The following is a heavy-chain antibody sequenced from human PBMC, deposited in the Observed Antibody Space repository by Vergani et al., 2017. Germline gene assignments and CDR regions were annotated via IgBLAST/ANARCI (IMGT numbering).Heavy chain of an antibody. CDR3: ARQESDGWHVDY. Sequence: EVQLLESGGSLKQPGGSVRLSCAASGFIFSSCWMHWVRQAPGKGPVLVSRIKSDGSITNYADFVRGRFTISRDNARNTLFLQLNDLRAEDTAVYYCARQESDGWHVDYWGQGTLVTVSS. V-gene: IGHV3-74*01. J-gene: IGHJ4*02. D-gene: IGHD5-24*01. CDR2: IKSDGSIT. CDR1: GFIFSSCW.